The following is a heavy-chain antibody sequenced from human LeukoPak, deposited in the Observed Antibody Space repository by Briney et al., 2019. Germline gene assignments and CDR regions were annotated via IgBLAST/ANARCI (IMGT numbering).Heavy chain of an antibody. V-gene: IGHV3-30*04. Sequence: PGGSLRLSCAASGFTFSSYAMHWVRQAPGKGLEWVAVISYDGSNKYYADSVKGRFTISRDNSKNTLYLQMNSLRAEGTAVYYCARDGSSWYSCFDYWGQGTLVTVSS. CDR3: ARDGSSWYSCFDY. CDR1: GFTFSSYA. CDR2: ISYDGSNK. D-gene: IGHD6-13*01. J-gene: IGHJ4*02.